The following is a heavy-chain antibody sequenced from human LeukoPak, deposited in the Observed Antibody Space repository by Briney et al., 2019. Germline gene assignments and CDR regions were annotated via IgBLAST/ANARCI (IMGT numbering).Heavy chain of an antibody. D-gene: IGHD6-13*01. CDR2: IYHSGST. CDR3: ARVGIAAAGYFDY. CDR1: GYSISSGYY. V-gene: IGHV4-38-2*01. J-gene: IGHJ4*02. Sequence: SETLSLTCAVSGYSISSGYYWGWIRQPPGKGLEWIGSIYHSGSTNYNPSLKSRVTMSVDTSKNQFSLKLSSVTAADTAVYYCARVGIAAAGYFDYWGQGTLVTVSS.